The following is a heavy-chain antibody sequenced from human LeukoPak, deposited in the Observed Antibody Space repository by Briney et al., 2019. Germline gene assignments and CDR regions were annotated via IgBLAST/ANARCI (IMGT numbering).Heavy chain of an antibody. D-gene: IGHD3-22*01. CDR2: IRYEGSVT. V-gene: IGHV3-30*02. J-gene: IGHJ4*02. CDR1: GFTFNDYG. CDR3: GKTLHGGAQIVLATTVDY. Sequence: PGGSLRLSCAASGFTFNDYGLHLVRQAPGKGLEGVAFIRYEGSVTYYGDSVNGRFTISKDNSKNTLYLETNSPRSEDSAMYYCGKTLHGGAQIVLATTVDYWGQGTLVTVSS.